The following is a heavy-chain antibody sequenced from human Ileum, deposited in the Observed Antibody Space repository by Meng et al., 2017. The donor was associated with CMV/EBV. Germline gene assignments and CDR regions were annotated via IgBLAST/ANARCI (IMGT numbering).Heavy chain of an antibody. J-gene: IGHJ6*02. D-gene: IGHD6-19*01. V-gene: IGHV3-7*01. CDR1: GFTFSNYW. CDR3: ARSAPYVYSSPGV. Sequence: GESLKISCAASGFTFSNYWMNWIRQAPGKGLEWVAKIKQDGSEKYYVDSVKGRFTISRDNTKNSLSLQMNSLRAEDTAVYSCARSAPYVYSSPGVWGQGTTVTVSS. CDR2: IKQDGSEK.